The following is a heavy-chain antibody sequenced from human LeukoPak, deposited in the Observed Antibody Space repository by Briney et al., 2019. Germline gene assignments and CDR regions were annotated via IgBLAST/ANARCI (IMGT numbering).Heavy chain of an antibody. CDR1: GGSISSYY. Sequence: SETLSLTCTVSGGSISSYYWSWIRQPPGKGLEWIGYIYYSGSTNYNPSLKSRVTISVDTSKNQFSLELSSVTAADTAVYYCARGVAAAGTIDYWGQGTLVTVSS. J-gene: IGHJ4*02. CDR3: ARGVAAAGTIDY. V-gene: IGHV4-59*01. D-gene: IGHD6-13*01. CDR2: IYYSGST.